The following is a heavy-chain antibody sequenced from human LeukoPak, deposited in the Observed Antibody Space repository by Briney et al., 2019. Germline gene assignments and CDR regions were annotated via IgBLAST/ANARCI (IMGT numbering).Heavy chain of an antibody. CDR3: TTVGITMIVVRSNY. CDR1: GFTFSSYG. D-gene: IGHD3-22*01. J-gene: IGHJ4*02. Sequence: PGGSLRLSCAASGFTFSSYGMHWVRQAPGKGLEWVAFIRYDGSNKYYADSVKSRFTISRDNSKNTLYLQMNSLRAEDTAVYYCTTVGITMIVVRSNYWGQGTLVTVSS. V-gene: IGHV3-30*02. CDR2: IRYDGSNK.